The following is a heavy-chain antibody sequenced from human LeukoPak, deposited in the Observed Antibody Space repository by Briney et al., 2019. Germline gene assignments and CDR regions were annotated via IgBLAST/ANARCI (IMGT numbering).Heavy chain of an antibody. CDR1: GGTFSSYA. D-gene: IGHD3-22*01. V-gene: IGHV1-69*13. CDR2: IIPIFGTA. J-gene: IGHJ4*02. Sequence: VASVKVSCKASGGTFSSYAISWVRQAPGQGLEWMGGIIPIFGTANYAQKFQGRVTITADESTSTAYMELSSLRSEDTAVYYCARERTYYYDSSGYSPGYFDYWGQGTLVTVSS. CDR3: ARERTYYYDSSGYSPGYFDY.